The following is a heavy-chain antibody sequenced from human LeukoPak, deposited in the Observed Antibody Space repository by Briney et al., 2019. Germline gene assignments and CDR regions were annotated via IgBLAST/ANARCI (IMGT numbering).Heavy chain of an antibody. D-gene: IGHD3-22*01. V-gene: IGHV1-46*01. CDR3: ARYSAGYYDSSGCDY. Sequence: GASVKVSCNASDYTFTSYYLHMVRHAPAQGLEWKGIINPSGGSTSYAQKFQGRVTMSRDMYTSTVYMELSSLRSEDTAVYYCARYSAGYYDSSGCDYWGQGTLVTVSS. J-gene: IGHJ4*02. CDR2: INPSGGST. CDR1: DYTFTSYY.